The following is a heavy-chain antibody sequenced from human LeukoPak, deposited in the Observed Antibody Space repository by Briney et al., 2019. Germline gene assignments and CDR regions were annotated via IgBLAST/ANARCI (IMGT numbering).Heavy chain of an antibody. CDR2: IIRSGERT. Sequence: GGSLRPSCAPSGTTFSGFAMSWIRQAPGRGREWASSIIRSGERTFYADSVRGRFTTPRDNSKNPVSLQRASLRAEDTALYCCAKDYAVGSIDYWGQRTLVTVSS. D-gene: IGHD3-16*01. CDR3: AKDYAVGSIDY. V-gene: IGHV3-23*01. CDR1: GTTFSGFA. J-gene: IGHJ4*02.